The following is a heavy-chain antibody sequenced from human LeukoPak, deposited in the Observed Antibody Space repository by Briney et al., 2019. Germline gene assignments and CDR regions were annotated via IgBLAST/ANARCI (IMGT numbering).Heavy chain of an antibody. J-gene: IGHJ4*02. CDR3: ARGGILTGYYTAFDY. Sequence: SETLSLTCTASGSSISSYYWSWIRQPPGKGLEWIGYIYYSGSTNYNPSLKSRVTISVDTSNNQFSLKLSSVTAADTAVYYCARGGILTGYYTAFDYWGQGTLVTVSS. D-gene: IGHD3-9*01. CDR1: GSSISSYY. V-gene: IGHV4-59*01. CDR2: IYYSGST.